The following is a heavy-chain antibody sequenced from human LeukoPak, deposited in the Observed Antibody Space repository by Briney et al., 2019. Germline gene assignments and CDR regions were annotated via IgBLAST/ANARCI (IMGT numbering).Heavy chain of an antibody. V-gene: IGHV3-23*01. CDR1: GYSISSGYH. Sequence: ETLSLTCTVSGYSISSGYHWGWIRQPPGKGLEWVSAISGSGGSTYYADSVKGRFTISRDNSKNTLYLQMNSLRAEDTAVYYCAKEVRGSYYYYMDVWGKGTTVIVSS. D-gene: IGHD3-10*01. J-gene: IGHJ6*03. CDR2: ISGSGGST. CDR3: AKEVRGSYYYYMDV.